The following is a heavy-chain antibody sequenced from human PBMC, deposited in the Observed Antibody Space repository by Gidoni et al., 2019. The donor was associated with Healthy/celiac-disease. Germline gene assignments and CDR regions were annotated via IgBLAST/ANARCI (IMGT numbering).Heavy chain of an antibody. D-gene: IGHD3-22*01. CDR2: ISSSSSYI. J-gene: IGHJ3*02. V-gene: IGHV3-21*01. CDR3: AREDVLYYYDSSGYYDGAFDI. Sequence: EVQLVESGGGLVKPGGSLRLSCAASGFTFSSYSMNWVRQAPGKGLEWVSSISSSSSYIYYADSVKGRFTISRDNAKNSLYLQMNSLRAEDTAVYYCAREDVLYYYDSSGYYDGAFDIWGQGTMVTVSS. CDR1: GFTFSSYS.